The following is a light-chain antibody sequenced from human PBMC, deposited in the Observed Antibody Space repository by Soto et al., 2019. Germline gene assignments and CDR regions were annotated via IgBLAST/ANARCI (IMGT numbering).Light chain of an antibody. CDR1: SSNIGAGYD. V-gene: IGLV1-40*01. CDR2: VNN. J-gene: IGLJ3*02. Sequence: QSVLTQPPSVSGAPGQRVTISCTGSSSNIGAGYDVHWYQQVTGTAPKLLIYVNNNRPSGVPDRFSGSKSGTSASLVITGLQAEDEADYYCQSYDSSLSASVFGGGTKVNVL. CDR3: QSYDSSLSASV.